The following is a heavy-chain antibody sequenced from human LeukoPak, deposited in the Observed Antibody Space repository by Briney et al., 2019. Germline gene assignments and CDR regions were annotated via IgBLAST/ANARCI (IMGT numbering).Heavy chain of an antibody. CDR3: ARVSWFPGTSYYYMDV. J-gene: IGHJ6*03. Sequence: SETLSLTCTVSGGSISSYYWSWIRQPPGKGLEWIGYIYYSGSTNYKPSLKSRVTISVDTSQNQFSLNVSSVTAADTAIYYCARVSWFPGTSYYYMDVWGKGTTVTVSS. CDR1: GGSISSYY. V-gene: IGHV4-59*01. CDR2: IYYSGST. D-gene: IGHD1-1*01.